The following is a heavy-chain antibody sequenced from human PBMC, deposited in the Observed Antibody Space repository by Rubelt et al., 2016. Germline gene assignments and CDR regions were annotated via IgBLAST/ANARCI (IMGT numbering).Heavy chain of an antibody. D-gene: IGHD6-19*01. J-gene: IGHJ4*02. CDR3: ARESSSGWYIDY. Sequence: QVQLVQSGAEVKKPGASVKVSCKASGYTFTGYYMHWVRQAPGQGLEWVGRINPNSGGTNYAPKCQCRVTITRDTSITTAYMGLSRLRSDDTAVFYCARESSSGWYIDYWGQGTLVTVSS. V-gene: IGHV1-2*06. CDR2: INPNSGGT. CDR1: GYTFTGYY.